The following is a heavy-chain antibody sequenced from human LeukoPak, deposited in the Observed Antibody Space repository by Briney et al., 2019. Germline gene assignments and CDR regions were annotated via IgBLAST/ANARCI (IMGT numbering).Heavy chain of an antibody. CDR2: ISISSDKI. CDR1: GFTFTGYS. Sequence: PGGSLRLSCAASGFTFTGYSMNWVRQAPGKGLEWISYISISSDKIYYADSVKGRFTISRDTSRNTLYLQMNSLRAEDTAVYYCATSPDSTGRAYYWGQGTLVTLSS. D-gene: IGHD2/OR15-2a*01. CDR3: ATSPDSTGRAYY. V-gene: IGHV3-48*01. J-gene: IGHJ4*02.